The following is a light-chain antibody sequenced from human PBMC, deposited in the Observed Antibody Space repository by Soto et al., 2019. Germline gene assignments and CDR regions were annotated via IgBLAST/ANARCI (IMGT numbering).Light chain of an antibody. V-gene: IGLV2-14*01. Sequence: QSVLTQPASVSGSPGQSITISCTGTSSDIGAYNYVSWYQQHPGKAPKLLIYDVNYRPSGVSNRLSGSKSGNTASLTISGLQAEDEADYYCSSYAISSAYVFGTGTKLTVL. CDR2: DVN. J-gene: IGLJ1*01. CDR3: SSYAISSAYV. CDR1: SSDIGAYNY.